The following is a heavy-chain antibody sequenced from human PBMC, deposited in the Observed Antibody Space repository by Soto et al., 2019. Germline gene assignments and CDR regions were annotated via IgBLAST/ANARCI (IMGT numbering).Heavy chain of an antibody. CDR3: VRGHTFCHACFDV. J-gene: IGHJ6*02. CDR1: GYIFSDYD. V-gene: IGHV1-8*01. Sequence: ASVKVSGKASGYIFSDYDINWLRQASGQGPEWMGWMNAKSGDTFCPQRFRGKFNITWDTSLSTAYIEVGSLTSHDTAIYYYVRGHTFCHACFDVCGQVNTITASS. CDR2: MNAKSGDT. D-gene: IGHD2-15*01.